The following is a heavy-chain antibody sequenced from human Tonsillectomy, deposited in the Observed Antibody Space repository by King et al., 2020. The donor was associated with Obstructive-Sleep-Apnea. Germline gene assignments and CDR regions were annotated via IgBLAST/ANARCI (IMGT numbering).Heavy chain of an antibody. D-gene: IGHD6-13*01. CDR2: IGGSGAST. Sequence: VQLVESGGGLVQPGRSLRLSCAASGITFSSYAMTWVRQAPGKGLEWVSVIGGSGASTYYADSVKGRFTISRDNSKNTLYLQMNSLRAEDTAVYCCAKGPAQQLVPNYFDYWGQGTLVTVSS. CDR3: AKGPAQQLVPNYFDY. J-gene: IGHJ4*02. CDR1: GITFSSYA. V-gene: IGHV3-23*04.